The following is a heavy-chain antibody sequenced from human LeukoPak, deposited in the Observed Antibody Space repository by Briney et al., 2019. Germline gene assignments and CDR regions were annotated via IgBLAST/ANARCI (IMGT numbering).Heavy chain of an antibody. CDR2: IYYTGST. D-gene: IGHD6-19*01. CDR3: ARDSSGWYRWFDP. Sequence: NPSETLPLTCTVSGGSISSYYWSWIRQPPGKGLEWIGYIYYTGSTNYNPSLKSRVTISVDTSKDQLSLKLSSVTAADTAVYYCARDSSGWYRWFDPWGQGTLVTVSS. J-gene: IGHJ5*02. CDR1: GGSISSYY. V-gene: IGHV4-59*01.